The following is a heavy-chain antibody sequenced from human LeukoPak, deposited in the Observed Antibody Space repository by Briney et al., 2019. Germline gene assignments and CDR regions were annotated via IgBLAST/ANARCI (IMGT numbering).Heavy chain of an antibody. CDR1: GYTFTNYG. V-gene: IGHV1-18*01. CDR3: ARGGQRSQYYYFMDV. CDR2: ISGYNGNA. J-gene: IGHJ6*03. Sequence: ASVKVSCKASGYTFTNYGLSWVRQAPGQGLEWMGWISGYNGNATYTQKLQGRVIMTTDTSTTTAYMDLRSLRSDDTAVYYCARGGQRSQYYYFMDVWGKGTTVTVSS. D-gene: IGHD1-26*01.